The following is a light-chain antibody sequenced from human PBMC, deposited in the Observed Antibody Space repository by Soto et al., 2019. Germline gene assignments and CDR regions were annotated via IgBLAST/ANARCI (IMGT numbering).Light chain of an antibody. J-gene: IGKJ4*01. Sequence: EIVLTQSPGTLSLSPGERATLSCRASQSLTNNYLAWYQQKPGQAPRLLFYAASSRATGIPDRFSGSGSETDFPLTISRLEPEDFAVYYCQQYGSSLPVTFGGGTNVEIK. CDR2: AAS. CDR1: QSLTNNY. V-gene: IGKV3-20*01. CDR3: QQYGSSLPVT.